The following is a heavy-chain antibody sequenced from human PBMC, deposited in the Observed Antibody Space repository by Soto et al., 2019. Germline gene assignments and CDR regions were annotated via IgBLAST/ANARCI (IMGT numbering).Heavy chain of an antibody. D-gene: IGHD1-26*01. Sequence: EVQLVETGGGLIQPGGSLRLSCLASGFSVTTNYIIWVRQPPGQGLEWVSTTFTGGSTHYADSVKRRFSISRDNSKNTVYLQMTNLRVEDTAVYYCAKKPPSSIQGWAFGMDVRGQGTTGSVSS. CDR1: GFSVTTNY. J-gene: IGHJ6*02. CDR2: TFTGGST. CDR3: AKKPPSSIQGWAFGMDV. V-gene: IGHV3-53*02.